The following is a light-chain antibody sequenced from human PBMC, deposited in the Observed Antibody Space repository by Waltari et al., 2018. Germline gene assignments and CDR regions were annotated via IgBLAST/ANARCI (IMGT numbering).Light chain of an antibody. V-gene: IGLV1-40*01. Sequence: QSVLTQPPSVSGAPGQRGTISCTCSSSNQRSASDAHWYPKLQGKPPTLLVYGDNTRPPGVPDRFFGSKSGTSASLAIPGLQPEDEADYYCQSYDTSLGVVFGGGTKLTVL. J-gene: IGLJ2*01. CDR3: QSYDTSLGVV. CDR1: SSNQRSASD. CDR2: GDN.